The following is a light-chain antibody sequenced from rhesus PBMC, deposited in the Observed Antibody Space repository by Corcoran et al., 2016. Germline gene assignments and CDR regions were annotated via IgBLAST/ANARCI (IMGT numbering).Light chain of an antibody. J-gene: IGKJ2*01. Sequence: DVQMTQSPSSLSASLGARVTITRRASQAITNDLAWYQQRPGESPKLLIYEASSLQSGIPSRFSGSGSGTGFSLTISSLQSENFATSYCQHYHKTPYSFGRGTKVDVK. CDR2: EAS. V-gene: IGKV1S8*01. CDR1: QAITND. CDR3: QHYHKTPYS.